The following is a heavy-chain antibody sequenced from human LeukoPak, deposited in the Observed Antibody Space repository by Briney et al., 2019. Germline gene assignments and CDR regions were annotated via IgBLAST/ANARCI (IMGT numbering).Heavy chain of an antibody. J-gene: IGHJ4*02. CDR3: ASGGYSYGYVDY. CDR1: GGTFSSYA. D-gene: IGHD5-18*01. Sequence: SVKVSCKASGGTFSSYAISWVRQAPGQGLAWMGRIIPILGIANYAQKFQGRVTITADKSTSTAYMELSSLRSEDTAVYYCASGGYSYGYVDYWGQGTLVTVSS. V-gene: IGHV1-69*04. CDR2: IIPILGIA.